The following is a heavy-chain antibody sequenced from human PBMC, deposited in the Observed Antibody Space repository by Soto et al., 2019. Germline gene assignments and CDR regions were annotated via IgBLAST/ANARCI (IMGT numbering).Heavy chain of an antibody. CDR3: ANRGTGYSSGWTDAFDI. CDR2: INPSGGST. Sequence: ASVKVSCKASGYTFTSYYMHWVRQAPGQGLEWMGIINPSGGSTSYAQKFQGRVTMTRDTPTSTVYMELSSLRSEDTAVYYCANRGTGYSSGWTDAFDIWGQGTMVTVSS. CDR1: GYTFTSYY. V-gene: IGHV1-46*01. D-gene: IGHD6-19*01. J-gene: IGHJ3*02.